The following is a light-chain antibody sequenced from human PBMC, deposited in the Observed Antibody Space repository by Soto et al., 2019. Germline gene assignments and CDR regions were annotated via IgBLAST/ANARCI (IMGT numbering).Light chain of an antibody. V-gene: IGKV3-11*01. CDR2: DVS. Sequence: EIVLTQSPVTLSLSPGDRATLSCRASQSVNTYLGWYQQKPGQAPRLLIYDVSNRASGIPARFSGSGSGTDFTLTISSLEPEDFAVYYCQHRRSWPLTFGGGTKVEIK. J-gene: IGKJ4*01. CDR1: QSVNTY. CDR3: QHRRSWPLT.